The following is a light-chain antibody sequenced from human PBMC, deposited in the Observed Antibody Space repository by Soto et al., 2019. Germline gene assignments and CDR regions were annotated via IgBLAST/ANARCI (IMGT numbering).Light chain of an antibody. CDR1: SSNVGGYNY. V-gene: IGLV2-14*01. CDR2: EDS. CDR3: SSYTSSSTPLV. J-gene: IGLJ1*01. Sequence: QSALTQPASVSGSPGQTITISCTGTSSNVGGYNYVSWYQQHPGKAPKLMIYEDSNRPSGVSNRFSGSKSGNTASLTISGLQAEDEADYYCSSYTSSSTPLVFGTGTKVTVL.